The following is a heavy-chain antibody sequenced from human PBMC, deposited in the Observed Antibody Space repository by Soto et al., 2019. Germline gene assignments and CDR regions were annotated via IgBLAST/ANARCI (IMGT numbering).Heavy chain of an antibody. V-gene: IGHV3-7*05. CDR2: IKQDGSEK. D-gene: IGHD6-6*01. CDR1: GFTFSSYW. CDR3: AREYPLQYSSSSFDY. J-gene: IGHJ4*02. Sequence: ESGGGLVQPGGSLRLSCAASGFTFSSYWMSWVRQAPGKGLEWVANIKQDGSEKYYVDSVKGRFTISRDNAKNSLYLQMNSLRAEDTAVYYCAREYPLQYSSSSFDYWGQGTLVTVSS.